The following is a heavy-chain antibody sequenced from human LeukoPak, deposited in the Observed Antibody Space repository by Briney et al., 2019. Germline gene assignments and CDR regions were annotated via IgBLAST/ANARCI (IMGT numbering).Heavy chain of an antibody. Sequence: PGRSLRLSCAASGFTFSSYGMHWVRQAPGKGLEWVAVIWYDGSNKYYADSVKGRFTISRDNSKNTLYLQMNSLRAEDTAVYYCARGLRYCSGGSCYPKYYFDYWGQGTLVTVSS. J-gene: IGHJ4*02. D-gene: IGHD2-15*01. CDR1: GFTFSSYG. CDR3: ARGLRYCSGGSCYPKYYFDY. V-gene: IGHV3-33*01. CDR2: IWYDGSNK.